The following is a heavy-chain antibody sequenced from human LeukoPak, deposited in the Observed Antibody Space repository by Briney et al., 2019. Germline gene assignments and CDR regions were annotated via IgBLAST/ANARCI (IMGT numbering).Heavy chain of an antibody. D-gene: IGHD6-19*01. J-gene: IGHJ4*02. Sequence: SETLSLTCAVYGGSFSSYYWSWIRQPPGKGLEWIGEINHSGSTNYNPSLKSRVTISVDTSKNHFSLRLSSVTAADMAMYYCARGTLYSGWSYYFDYWGQGSQVTVSS. CDR3: ARGTLYSGWSYYFDY. CDR1: GGSFSSYY. CDR2: INHSGST. V-gene: IGHV4-34*01.